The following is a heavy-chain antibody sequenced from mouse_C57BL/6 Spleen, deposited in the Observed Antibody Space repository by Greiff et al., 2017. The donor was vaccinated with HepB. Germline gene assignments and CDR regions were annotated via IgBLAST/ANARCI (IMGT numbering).Heavy chain of an antibody. CDR3: ARNPYDYWYFDV. J-gene: IGHJ1*03. CDR2: IDPSDSYT. Sequence: QVQLKESGAELVKPGASVKLSCKASGYTFTSYWMQWVKQRPGQGLEWIGEIDPSDSYTNYNQKFKGKATLTVDTSSSTAYMQLSSLTSEDSAVYYCARNPYDYWYFDVWGTGTTVTVSS. CDR1: GYTFTSYW. D-gene: IGHD2-3*01. V-gene: IGHV1-50*01.